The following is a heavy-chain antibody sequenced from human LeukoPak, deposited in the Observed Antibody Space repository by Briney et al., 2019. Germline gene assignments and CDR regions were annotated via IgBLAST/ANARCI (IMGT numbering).Heavy chain of an antibody. V-gene: IGHV1-18*01. J-gene: IGHJ5*02. CDR3: ARGSASGTSGINH. D-gene: IGHD2-8*01. CDR2: ISPNGGAA. Sequence: ASVKVSCKASGYTFTSLDITWVRQAPGEGLEWRGWISPNGGAANYAQKLRGRVTMTTDTSTSTASMELRSLRSDDTAVYYCARGSASGTSGINHWGRGTLVTVSS. CDR1: GYTFTSLD.